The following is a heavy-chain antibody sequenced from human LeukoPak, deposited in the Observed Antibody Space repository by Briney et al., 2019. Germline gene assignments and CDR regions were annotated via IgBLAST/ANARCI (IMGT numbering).Heavy chain of an antibody. CDR2: IHRSGSP. Sequence: SETLSLTCTVSLNSTTSNFWSWVRQPPGKGLEWIGEIHRSGSPNYNPSLQSRVTISIDRSRNQIVLELSSVTAADTAVYYCAREILGGFNPGAYWGQGILVTVSS. CDR3: AREILGGFNPGAY. CDR1: LNSTTSNF. V-gene: IGHV4-4*02. J-gene: IGHJ4*02. D-gene: IGHD1-14*01.